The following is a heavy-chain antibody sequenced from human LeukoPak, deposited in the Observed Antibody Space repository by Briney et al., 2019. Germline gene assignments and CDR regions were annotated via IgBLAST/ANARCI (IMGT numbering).Heavy chain of an antibody. D-gene: IGHD2-2*01. V-gene: IGHV5-51*01. CDR2: IYPGDSDT. J-gene: IGHJ4*02. Sequence: GESLKISCRGSGYSFTTYWIGWVRQMPGKGLEWMGIIYPGDSDTRYSPSFQGQVTMSADKSINTAYLQWSSLKASDTAMYYCARRKGCSSTSCPPDYWGQGTPVTVSS. CDR3: ARRKGCSSTSCPPDY. CDR1: GYSFTTYW.